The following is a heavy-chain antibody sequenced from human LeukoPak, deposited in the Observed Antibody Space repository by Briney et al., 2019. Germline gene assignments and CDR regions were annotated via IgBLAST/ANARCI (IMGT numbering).Heavy chain of an antibody. Sequence: SVKVSCKASGGSFSSSAISWVRQAPGQGLEWMGGIIPIFGTANYAQKFQGRVTITADKSTSTAYMELSSLRSEDTAVYYCATKIADYGDYYPSEPYYYYYMDVWGKGTTVTVSS. V-gene: IGHV1-69*06. CDR3: ATKIADYGDYYPSEPYYYYYMDV. D-gene: IGHD4-17*01. CDR1: GGSFSSSA. J-gene: IGHJ6*03. CDR2: IIPIFGTA.